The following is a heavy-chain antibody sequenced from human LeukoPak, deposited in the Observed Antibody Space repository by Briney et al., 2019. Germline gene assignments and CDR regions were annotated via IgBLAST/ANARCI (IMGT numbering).Heavy chain of an antibody. Sequence: SQTLSLTCAISGDSVSSNSAAWNWIRQSPSRGLEWLGRTYYRSKWYNDYAVSVKSRITINPDTSKNQFSLQLNSVIPEDTAVYYCARAAPYGSGSYYEPALDYWGQGTLVTVSS. CDR2: TYYRSKWYN. CDR1: GDSVSSNSAA. CDR3: ARAAPYGSGSYYEPALDY. J-gene: IGHJ4*02. D-gene: IGHD3-10*01. V-gene: IGHV6-1*01.